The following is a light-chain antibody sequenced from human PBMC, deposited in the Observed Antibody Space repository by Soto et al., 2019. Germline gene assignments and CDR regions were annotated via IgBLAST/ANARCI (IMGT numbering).Light chain of an antibody. CDR3: MQTTQFPRYT. J-gene: IGKJ2*01. Sequence: DLVLTQTPFSSPVALGQPASISCRSSQSLVHSDGKTYLSWLQQRPGQPPRLLIYKISKRFSGVPDRFSGGGAGTEFTLNISRVEAEDVATYYCMQTTQFPRYTFGQGTKLEIK. CDR2: KIS. CDR1: QSLVHSDGKTY. V-gene: IGKV2-24*01.